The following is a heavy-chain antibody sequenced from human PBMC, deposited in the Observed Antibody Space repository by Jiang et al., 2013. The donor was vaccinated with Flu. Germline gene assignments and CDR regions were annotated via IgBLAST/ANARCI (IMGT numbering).Heavy chain of an antibody. J-gene: IGHJ5*02. V-gene: IGHV1-2*04. Sequence: EVKKPGASVKVSCKASGYTFTGYYMHWVRQAPGQGLEWMGWINPNSGGTNYAQKFQGWVTMTRDTSISTAYMELSRLRSDDTAVYYCARGNYYDSSSPVRPLGPWGQGTLVTVSS. CDR1: GYTFTGYY. CDR2: INPNSGGT. D-gene: IGHD3-22*01. CDR3: ARGNYYDSSSPVRPLGP.